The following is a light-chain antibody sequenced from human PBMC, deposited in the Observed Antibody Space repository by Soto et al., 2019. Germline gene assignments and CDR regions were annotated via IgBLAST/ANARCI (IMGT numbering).Light chain of an antibody. V-gene: IGLV2-11*01. J-gene: IGLJ1*01. CDR2: DVS. Sequence: QSALTQPRSVSGSPGQSVTISCTGTSSDVGGYNYVSWYQQHPGKAPKLMIYDVSKRPSGVPDRFSGSKSGNTASLPISGLQAEDEADYYCCSYAGSYTLYVFGTVTKLTVL. CDR3: CSYAGSYTLYV. CDR1: SSDVGGYNY.